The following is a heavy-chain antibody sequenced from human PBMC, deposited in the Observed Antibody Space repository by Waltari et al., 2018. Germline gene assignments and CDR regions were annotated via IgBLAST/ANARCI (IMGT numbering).Heavy chain of an antibody. Sequence: EVQLLESGGGLVQPGGSLRLSCAASGFTFSSYAMSWVRQAPGKGLEWVSAISGSGGSTYYADSVKCRFTISRDNSKNTLYLQMNSLRAEDTAVYYCAKSGGSSGWHPDFDYWGQGTLVTVSS. CDR3: AKSGGSSGWHPDFDY. D-gene: IGHD6-19*01. CDR1: GFTFSSYA. V-gene: IGHV3-23*01. J-gene: IGHJ4*02. CDR2: ISGSGGST.